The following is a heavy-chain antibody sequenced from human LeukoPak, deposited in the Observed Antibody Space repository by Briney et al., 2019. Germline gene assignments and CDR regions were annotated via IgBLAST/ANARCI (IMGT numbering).Heavy chain of an antibody. CDR1: GVSISSSSYY. V-gene: IGHV4-39*07. Sequence: PSETLSFTCSVSGVSISSSSYYWGWIRQPPGKGLEWIGEINHSGSTNYNPSLKSRVTISVDTSKNQFSLKLSSVTAADTAVYYCARGIGTWGQGTLVTVSS. CDR3: ARGIGT. J-gene: IGHJ4*02. CDR2: INHSGST. D-gene: IGHD6-13*01.